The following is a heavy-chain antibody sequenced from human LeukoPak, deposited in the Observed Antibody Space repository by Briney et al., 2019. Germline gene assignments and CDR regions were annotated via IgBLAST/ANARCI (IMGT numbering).Heavy chain of an antibody. Sequence: GGSLRLSCAASGFRVRRYYMTWVRQAPGEGLEWVSLIYSGGSTSYADSVKGRFTISRDNSKNTLYLQMNSLRAEDTAVYYCARKTDHHTGGDYWGQGTLVTVSS. CDR3: ARKTDHHTGGDY. CDR2: IYSGGST. V-gene: IGHV3-66*01. CDR1: GFRVRRYY. D-gene: IGHD1-1*01. J-gene: IGHJ4*02.